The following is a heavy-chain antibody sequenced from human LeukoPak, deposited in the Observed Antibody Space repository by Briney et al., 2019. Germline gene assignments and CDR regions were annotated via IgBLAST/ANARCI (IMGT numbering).Heavy chain of an antibody. D-gene: IGHD6-19*01. Sequence: GGSLRLSCAASGFTFSSYSMNWVRQAPGKGLEWVSSISSSSSYIYYADSVKGRFTISRDNAKNSLYLQMNSLRAEDTAVYYCARDMRPGAVAGTNWGQGTLSPSPQ. CDR3: ARDMRPGAVAGTN. CDR2: ISSSSSYI. J-gene: IGHJ4*02. CDR1: GFTFSSYS. V-gene: IGHV3-21*01.